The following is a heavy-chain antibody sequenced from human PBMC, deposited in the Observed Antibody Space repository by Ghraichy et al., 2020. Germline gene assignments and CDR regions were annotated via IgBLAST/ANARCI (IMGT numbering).Heavy chain of an antibody. J-gene: IGHJ5*02. V-gene: IGHV3-48*02. CDR2: ISSSSSTI. CDR1: GFTFSSYS. D-gene: IGHD4-17*01. CDR3: ARRSLVGDYTNWFDP. Sequence: GGSLRLSCAASGFTFSSYSMNWVRQAPGKGLEWVSYISSSSSTIYYADSVKGRFTISRDNAKNSLYLQMNSLRDEDTAVYYCARRSLVGDYTNWFDPWGQGSLVTVSS.